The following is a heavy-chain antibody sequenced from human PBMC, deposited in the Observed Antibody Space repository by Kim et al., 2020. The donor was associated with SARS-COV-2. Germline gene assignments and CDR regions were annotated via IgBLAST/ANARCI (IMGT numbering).Heavy chain of an antibody. Sequence: GGSLRLSCAASGFTFSSYAMHWVRQAPGKGLEWVAVISYDGSNKYYADSVKGRFTISRDNSKNTLYLQMNSLRAEDTAVYYCARLKWVGATTGRYYGMDVGGQGTPVPASS. CDR2: ISYDGSNK. D-gene: IGHD1-26*01. CDR1: GFTFSSYA. CDR3: ARLKWVGATTGRYYGMDV. J-gene: IGHJ6*02. V-gene: IGHV3-30*04.